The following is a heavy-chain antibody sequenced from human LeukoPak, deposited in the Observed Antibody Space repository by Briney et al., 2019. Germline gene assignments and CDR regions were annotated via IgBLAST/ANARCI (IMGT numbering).Heavy chain of an antibody. D-gene: IGHD2-8*01. J-gene: IGHJ4*02. Sequence: SESLSLTCADHRGSFRGYYWSRIRQPPGKGLDWIGEINLSGSTNYNPSLKSRVTISVATSTNQFSLNLRSVTAADTTVFYCAIPNCTNGVCYKWLDYWGQGTLVTVSS. CDR2: INLSGST. CDR3: AIPNCTNGVCYKWLDY. V-gene: IGHV4-34*01. CDR1: RGSFRGYY.